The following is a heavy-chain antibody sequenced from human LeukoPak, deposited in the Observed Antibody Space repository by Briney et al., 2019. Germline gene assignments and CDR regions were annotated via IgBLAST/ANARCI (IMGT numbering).Heavy chain of an antibody. D-gene: IGHD3-3*01. V-gene: IGHV4-39*07. CDR2: INHSGSN. CDR3: ARVADCWSCYNGRFGY. Sequence: SETLSLTCTVSGGSISSGGYYWSWIRQPPGQGLEWIGEINHSGSNNYNPSLKSRVTISVDAPKHQFSLKVSCVTAADTAVYYCARVADCWSCYNGRFGYWGQRTLVTVSS. J-gene: IGHJ4*02. CDR1: GGSISSGGYY.